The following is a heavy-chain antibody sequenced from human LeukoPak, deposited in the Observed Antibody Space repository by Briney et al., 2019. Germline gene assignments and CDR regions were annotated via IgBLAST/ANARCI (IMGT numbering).Heavy chain of an antibody. CDR3: ASSDRSLLVIINY. V-gene: IGHV4-39*01. CDR2: IYYSGST. J-gene: IGHJ4*02. CDR1: GGSISSSSYY. D-gene: IGHD3-9*01. Sequence: SETLSLTCTVSGGSISSSSYYWGWIRQPPGKGLEWIGSIYYSGSTYYNPSLKSRVTISVDTSKNQFSLKLSSVTAADTAVYYCASSDRSLLVIINYWGQGTLVTVSS.